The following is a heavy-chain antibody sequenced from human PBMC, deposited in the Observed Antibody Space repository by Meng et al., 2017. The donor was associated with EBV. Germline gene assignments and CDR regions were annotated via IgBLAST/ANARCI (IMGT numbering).Heavy chain of an antibody. V-gene: IGHV1-2*06. CDR2: INPNSGGT. D-gene: IGHD6-19*01. Sequence: VKLVQYGAKVKKPGASVKVSCKASGYTFTGYYMHWVRQAPGQGLEWMGRINPNSGGTNYAQKFQGRVTMTRDTSISTAYMELSRLRSDDTAVYYCARVGIAVAGTGDYWGQGTLVTVSS. J-gene: IGHJ4*02. CDR1: GYTFTGYY. CDR3: ARVGIAVAGTGDY.